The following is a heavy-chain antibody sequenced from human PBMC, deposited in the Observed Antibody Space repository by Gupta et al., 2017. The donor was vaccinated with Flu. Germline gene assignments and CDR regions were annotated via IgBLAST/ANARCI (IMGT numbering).Heavy chain of an antibody. V-gene: IGHV3-7*01. CDR3: ATYNAHAFDI. D-gene: IGHD1-14*01. CDR2: IKQGGSEK. CDR1: GFTFSSYW. J-gene: IGHJ3*02. Sequence: EVQLVESGGGLDQPGGSLRLSCAASGFTFSSYWMTWVRQAPGKGLEWVANIKQGGSEKYYVDSVKGRFTISRDDAKNSVYLQMNSLRAEDTAVYYCATYNAHAFDIWGQGTMVTVSS.